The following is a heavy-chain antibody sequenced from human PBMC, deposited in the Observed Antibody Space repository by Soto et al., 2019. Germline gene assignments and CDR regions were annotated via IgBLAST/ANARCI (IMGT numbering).Heavy chain of an antibody. D-gene: IGHD3-3*01. CDR3: ARERYYDFWSGYIRPDYYYYGMDV. V-gene: IGHV1-46*01. CDR1: GYTFTMYY. Sequence: ASVKVSCKASGYTFTMYYMHCVGQAALRGRDGMGMINPSGGSTSYAQKFQGRVTMTRDTSTSTVYMELSSLRSEDTAVYYCARERYYDFWSGYIRPDYYYYGMDVWGQGTTVTVSS. CDR2: INPSGGST. J-gene: IGHJ6*02.